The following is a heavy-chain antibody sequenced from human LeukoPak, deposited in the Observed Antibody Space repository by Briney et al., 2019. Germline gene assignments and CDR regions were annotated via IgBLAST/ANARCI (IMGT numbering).Heavy chain of an antibody. CDR3: ARDCPFGGGSCSRRYGMDV. V-gene: IGHV3-21*01. CDR2: FSSSSYYI. CDR1: GFTFSDYS. D-gene: IGHD2-15*01. Sequence: GGSLRLSCVASGFTFSDYSMNWVRQAPGKGLEWVSSFSSSSYYIYYADSVKGRFTISRDNAKNSLYLQMNSLRAEDTAVYYCARDCPFGGGSCSRRYGMDVWGQGTTVTVSS. J-gene: IGHJ6*02.